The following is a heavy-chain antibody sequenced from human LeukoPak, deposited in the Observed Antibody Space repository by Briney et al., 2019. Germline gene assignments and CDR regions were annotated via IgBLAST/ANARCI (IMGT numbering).Heavy chain of an antibody. V-gene: IGHV5-51*01. D-gene: IGHD6-19*01. Sequence: GESLKISCKASGYTFNTYWIGWVRQMPGKGLEWMGMIYPRDSDTRYSPSVQGQVTISADKSINTAYLQWRSLKASDTAIYYCVRRDAGCDFWGQGTLVTVSS. CDR3: VRRDAGCDF. CDR1: GYTFNTYW. J-gene: IGHJ4*02. CDR2: IYPRDSDT.